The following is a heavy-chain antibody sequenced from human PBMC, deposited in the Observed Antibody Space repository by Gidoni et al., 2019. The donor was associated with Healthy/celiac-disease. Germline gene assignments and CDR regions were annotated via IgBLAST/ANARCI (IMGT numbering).Heavy chain of an antibody. CDR3: AKDMDSQSIAGDFDY. D-gene: IGHD6-6*01. CDR2: ISGSGGST. CDR1: GFTFSSYD. J-gene: IGHJ4*02. V-gene: IGHV3-23*01. Sequence: EVQLLESGGGLVQYGGSLRLSCAASGFTFSSYDMRCVRQAPGKGLEWVSAISGSGGSTYYADSVKGRFTIYRDNSKNTLYLQMNSLRAEDTAVYYCAKDMDSQSIAGDFDYWGQGTLVTVSS.